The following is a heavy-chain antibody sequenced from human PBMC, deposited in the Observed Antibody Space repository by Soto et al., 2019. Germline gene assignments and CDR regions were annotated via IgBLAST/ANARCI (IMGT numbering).Heavy chain of an antibody. CDR1: GFTFSDYA. J-gene: IGHJ4*02. V-gene: IGHV3-30*03. CDR3: AGGGRQWLVTSDFNY. Sequence: VQLVESGGGVVQPGRSLRLSCAASGFTFSDYAMHWVRQAPGKGLEWVAVVSHDGRNTHYADSVKGRFTISRDSSKKTVSLEMARLGAEATAVYYCAGGGRQWLVTSDFNYWGQGALVTVSS. D-gene: IGHD6-19*01. CDR2: VSHDGRNT.